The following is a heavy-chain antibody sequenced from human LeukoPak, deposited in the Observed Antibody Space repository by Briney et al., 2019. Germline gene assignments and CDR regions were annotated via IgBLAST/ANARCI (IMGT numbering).Heavy chain of an antibody. CDR2: IIPIFGTA. CDR1: GGTFSSYA. D-gene: IGHD3/OR15-3a*01. CDR3: ARDAVDFNHLNWFGP. Sequence: ASVKVSCKASGGTFSSYAISWVRQAPGQGLDWMGGIIPIFGTANYAQKFQGRVTITADESTSTAYMELSSLRSEDTAVYYCARDAVDFNHLNWFGPWGQGTLVIVSS. J-gene: IGHJ5*02. V-gene: IGHV1-69*01.